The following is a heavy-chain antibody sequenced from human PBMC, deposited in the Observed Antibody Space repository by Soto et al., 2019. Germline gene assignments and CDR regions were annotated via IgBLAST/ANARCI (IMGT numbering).Heavy chain of an antibody. D-gene: IGHD6-13*01. CDR3: AREWGSGSWYLGYYFDY. Sequence: NPSETLSLTCAVYGGSLSGYYWSWIRQPPGKGLEWIGEINHSGSTNYNPSLKSRVTISVDTSKNQFSLKLSSVTAADTAVYYCAREWGSGSWYLGYYFDYWGQGTLVTVSS. CDR1: GGSLSGYY. V-gene: IGHV4-34*01. CDR2: INHSGST. J-gene: IGHJ4*02.